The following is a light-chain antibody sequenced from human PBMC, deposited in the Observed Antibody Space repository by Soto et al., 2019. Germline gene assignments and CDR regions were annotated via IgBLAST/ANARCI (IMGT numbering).Light chain of an antibody. J-gene: IGLJ1*01. CDR1: SSDVGGYNY. Sequence: QSALTQPPSASGSPGQSVAISCTGTSSDVGGYNYVSWYQQHPGKAPKLMIYEVNKRPSGVADHFSGSKSGNTASLTVSGLQADDEAEYYCSSYAGSNNYVFGTGTKLTVL. CDR2: EVN. V-gene: IGLV2-8*01. CDR3: SSYAGSNNYV.